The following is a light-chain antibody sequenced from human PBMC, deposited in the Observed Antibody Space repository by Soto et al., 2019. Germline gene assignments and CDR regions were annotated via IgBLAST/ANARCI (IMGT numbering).Light chain of an antibody. J-gene: IGKJ5*01. Sequence: IQLTQSPSSLSASVGDRVTITCRASQGISSYLAWYQQKPGKAPKLLIYAASTLQSGVPSRFSGSGSGTECALTISSLQPEDFAAYYCQQPNSYPLTFGQGTRLEIK. CDR1: QGISSY. CDR2: AAS. V-gene: IGKV1-9*01. CDR3: QQPNSYPLT.